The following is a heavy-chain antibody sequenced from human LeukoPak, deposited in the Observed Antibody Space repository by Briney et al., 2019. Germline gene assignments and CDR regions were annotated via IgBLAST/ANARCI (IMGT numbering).Heavy chain of an antibody. J-gene: IGHJ2*01. D-gene: IGHD4-17*01. V-gene: IGHV1-69*13. Sequence: SVKVSCKASGGTFSSYAISWVRQAPGQGLEWIGGIIPIFGTANYAQKFQGRVTITADESTSTAYMELSSLRSEDTAVYYCARDRATTVNRHYWYFDLWGQGTLVTVSS. CDR2: IIPIFGTA. CDR3: ARDRATTVNRHYWYFDL. CDR1: GGTFSSYA.